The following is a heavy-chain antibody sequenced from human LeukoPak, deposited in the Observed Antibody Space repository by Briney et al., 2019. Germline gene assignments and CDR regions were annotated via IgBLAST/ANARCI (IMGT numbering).Heavy chain of an antibody. CDR2: INHSGST. J-gene: IGHJ4*02. CDR1: CGSFSGYY. CDR3: ARWGPYYYGSGSYYNAHFDY. V-gene: IGHV4-34*01. D-gene: IGHD3-10*01. Sequence: SETLSLTRAVYCGSFSGYYCHLIRQPPGKGLELIGEINHSGSTNYNPSLKSRVTISVDTSKNQFSLKLSSVTAADTAVYYCARWGPYYYGSGSYYNAHFDYWGQGNLVTVSS.